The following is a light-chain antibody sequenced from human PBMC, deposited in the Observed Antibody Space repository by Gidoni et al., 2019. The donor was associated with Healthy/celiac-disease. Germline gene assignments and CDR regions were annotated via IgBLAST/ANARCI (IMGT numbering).Light chain of an antibody. Sequence: DIQMTQSPSSLSASVGDRVTITCRASQSISSYLNWYQQKPGQAPKLLIYAASSLQSGVPSRYSGSGSGTDFTLTINSQQPEDFATYYSQQSYSTPYTIGQGTKLEIK. J-gene: IGKJ2*01. CDR1: QSISSY. V-gene: IGKV1-39*01. CDR3: QQSYSTPYT. CDR2: AAS.